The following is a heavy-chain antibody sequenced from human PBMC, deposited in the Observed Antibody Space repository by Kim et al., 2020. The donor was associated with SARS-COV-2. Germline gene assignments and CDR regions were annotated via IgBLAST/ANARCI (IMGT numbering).Heavy chain of an antibody. CDR3: AKPNLRAYPYVPIFDS. J-gene: IGHJ4*02. V-gene: IGHV3-30*02. D-gene: IGHD5-18*01. Sequence: ESITGRLTIARDKSKNTLFLQMASLRAEDTAVYYCAKPNLRAYPYVPIFDSWGQGSLVTVSS.